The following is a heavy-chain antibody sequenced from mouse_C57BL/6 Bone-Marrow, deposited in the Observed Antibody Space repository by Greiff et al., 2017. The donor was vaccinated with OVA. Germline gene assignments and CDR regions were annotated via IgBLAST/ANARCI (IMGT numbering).Heavy chain of an antibody. CDR1: GFNIKDDY. D-gene: IGHD2-5*01. CDR2: IDPENGDT. V-gene: IGHV14-4*01. Sequence: VQLKESGAELVRPGASVKLSCTASGFNIKDDYMHWVKQRPEQGLEWIGWIDPENGDTEYASKFQGKATITADTSSNTAYLQLSSLTSEDTAVYYCTTEEALYSSWFAYWGQGTLVTVSA. CDR3: TTEEALYSSWFAY. J-gene: IGHJ3*01.